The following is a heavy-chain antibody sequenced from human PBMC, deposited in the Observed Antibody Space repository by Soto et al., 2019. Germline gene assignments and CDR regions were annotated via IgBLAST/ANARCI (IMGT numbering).Heavy chain of an antibody. Sequence: QVQLVQSGPEVKKPGASLKVSCKASGYTFTSYDIHWVRQATGQGLEWMGWMHPNSGNTGYAQKFQGRVTMTRNTSISTAYMELSSMRSEDTAVYYCARGRDSGWPFDYWGQGTLVTVSS. D-gene: IGHD6-19*01. V-gene: IGHV1-8*01. J-gene: IGHJ4*02. CDR2: MHPNSGNT. CDR1: GYTFTSYD. CDR3: ARGRDSGWPFDY.